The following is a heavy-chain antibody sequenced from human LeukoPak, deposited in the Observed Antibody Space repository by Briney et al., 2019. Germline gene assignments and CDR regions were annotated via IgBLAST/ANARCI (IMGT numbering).Heavy chain of an antibody. V-gene: IGHV3-30*02. J-gene: IGHJ5*02. CDR3: AKDLGYIVVVPAAILEPNWFDP. CDR1: GFTFSSYG. D-gene: IGHD2-2*01. CDR2: IRYDGSNK. Sequence: GGSLRLSCAASGFTFSSYGMHWVRQAPGKGLEWVAFIRYDGSNKYYADSVKGRFTISRDNSKNTLYLQMNSLRAEDTAVYYCAKDLGYIVVVPAAILEPNWFDPWGQGTLATVSS.